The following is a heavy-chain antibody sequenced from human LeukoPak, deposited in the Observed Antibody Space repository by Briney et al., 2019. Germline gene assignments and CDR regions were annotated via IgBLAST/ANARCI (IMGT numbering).Heavy chain of an antibody. J-gene: IGHJ6*03. Sequence: ASVKVSCKASGYTFTGYYMHWVRQAPGQGLEWMGWINPNSGGTNYAQKLQGRVTMTTDTSTSTAYMELRSLRSDDTAVYYCARARGQQLVYYYYYYMDVWGKGTTVTVSS. CDR1: GYTFTGYY. CDR3: ARARGQQLVYYYYYYMDV. D-gene: IGHD6-13*01. CDR2: INPNSGGT. V-gene: IGHV1-2*02.